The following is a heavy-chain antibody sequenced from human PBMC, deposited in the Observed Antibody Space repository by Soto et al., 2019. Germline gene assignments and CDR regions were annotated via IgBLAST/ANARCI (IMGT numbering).Heavy chain of an antibody. V-gene: IGHV1-2*04. Sequence: ASVKVSCKASGYTFTGYYMHWVRQAPGQGLEWMGWINPNSGGTNYAQKFQGWVTMTRDTSISTAYMELSRLRSDDTAVYYCARAPLNYDFWSGYYAFDIWGQGTMVTVSS. CDR2: INPNSGGT. CDR1: GYTFTGYY. CDR3: ARAPLNYDFWSGYYAFDI. D-gene: IGHD3-3*01. J-gene: IGHJ3*02.